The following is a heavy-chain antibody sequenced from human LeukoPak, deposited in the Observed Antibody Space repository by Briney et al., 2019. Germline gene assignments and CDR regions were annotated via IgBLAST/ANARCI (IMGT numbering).Heavy chain of an antibody. D-gene: IGHD5-12*01. J-gene: IGHJ5*02. CDR3: AREDSGYSPPP. CDR2: IYYGGST. Sequence: SETLSLTCTVSGGSISSSNYYWGWIRQPPGKGLEWIGSIYYGGSTYYNPSLKSRVTISVDTSKNQFSLKLSSVTAADTAVYYCAREDSGYSPPPWGQGTLVTVSS. CDR1: GGSISSSNYY. V-gene: IGHV4-39*07.